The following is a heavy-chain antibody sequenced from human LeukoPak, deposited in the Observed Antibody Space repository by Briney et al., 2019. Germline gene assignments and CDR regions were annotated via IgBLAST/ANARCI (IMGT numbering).Heavy chain of an antibody. J-gene: IGHJ4*02. CDR3: ARHRGYTYGFCDY. CDR1: GGSISSSSYY. D-gene: IGHD5-18*01. V-gene: IGHV4-39*01. CDR2: IYYSGST. Sequence: SETLSLTCTVSGGSISSSSYYWGWIRQPPGKGLEWIGSIYYSGSTSYNPSLKSRVTISVDTSKNQFSLKLSSVTAADTAVYYCARHRGYTYGFCDYWGQGTLVTVSS.